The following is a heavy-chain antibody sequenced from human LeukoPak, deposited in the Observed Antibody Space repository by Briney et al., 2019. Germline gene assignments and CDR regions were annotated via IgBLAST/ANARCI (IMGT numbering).Heavy chain of an antibody. D-gene: IGHD4-17*01. Sequence: ASVKVSCKASGYTFTSYDINWVRQATGQGLEWMGWMNPNSGNTGYAQKFQGRVTMTRNTSISTAYMELSSLRSEDTAVYYCAIAVTTWIGYYYYGMDVWGQGTPVTVSS. V-gene: IGHV1-8*01. J-gene: IGHJ6*02. CDR2: MNPNSGNT. CDR1: GYTFTSYD. CDR3: AIAVTTWIGYYYYGMDV.